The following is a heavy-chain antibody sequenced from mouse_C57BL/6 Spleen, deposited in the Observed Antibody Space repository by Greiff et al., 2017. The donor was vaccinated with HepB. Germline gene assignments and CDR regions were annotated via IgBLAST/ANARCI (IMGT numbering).Heavy chain of an antibody. V-gene: IGHV1-18*01. D-gene: IGHD2-5*01. CDR3: ARGAYYSKFAY. CDR1: GYTFTDYN. CDR2: INPNNGGT. J-gene: IGHJ3*01. Sequence: EVQLQQSGPELVKPGASVKIPCKASGYTFTDYNMDWVKQSHGKSLEWIGDINPNNGGTIYNQKFKGKATLTVDKSSSTAYMELRSLTSEDTAVYYCARGAYYSKFAYWGQRTLVTVSA.